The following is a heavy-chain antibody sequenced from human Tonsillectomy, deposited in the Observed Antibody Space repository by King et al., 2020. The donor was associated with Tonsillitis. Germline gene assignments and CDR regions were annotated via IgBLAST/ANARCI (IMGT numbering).Heavy chain of an antibody. Sequence: EQLVQSGAEVKKPGASVKVSCKASGYTFTGYHMHWVRQAPGQGLEWMGWVNPNNGGTNYPQKFQGRVTMTRDTSISTAYMELSRLRSDDTAVYYCARSFHDFWSGYTPLFNYWVQGTLVTVSS. CDR1: GYTFTGYH. D-gene: IGHD3-3*01. CDR2: VNPNNGGT. V-gene: IGHV1-2*02. CDR3: ARSFHDFWSGYTPLFNY. J-gene: IGHJ4*02.